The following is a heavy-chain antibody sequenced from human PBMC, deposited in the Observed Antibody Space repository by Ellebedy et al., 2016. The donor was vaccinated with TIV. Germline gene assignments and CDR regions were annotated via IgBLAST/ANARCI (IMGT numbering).Heavy chain of an antibody. CDR1: GFTVSNNY. V-gene: IGHV3-66*02. J-gene: IGHJ4*02. D-gene: IGHD5-12*01. CDR2: IYSGGGT. CDR3: ARWPPRF. Sequence: GGSLRLXXAASGFTVSNNYMSWVRQAPGKGLEWVSLIYSGGGTHYADSVKGRFSVSRDRSKSAVFLQMNSLRPEDTAVYYCARWPPRFWGQGTLVIVSS.